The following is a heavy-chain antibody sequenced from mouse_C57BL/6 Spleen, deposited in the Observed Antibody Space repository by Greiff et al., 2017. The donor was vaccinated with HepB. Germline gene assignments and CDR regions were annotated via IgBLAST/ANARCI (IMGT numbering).Heavy chain of an antibody. CDR2: IDPSDSYT. J-gene: IGHJ4*01. CDR3: ARYYGSSYAMDY. Sequence: QVQLKQSGAELVKPGASVKLSCKASGYTFTSYWMQWVKQRPGQGLEWIGEIDPSDSYTNYNQKFKGKATLTVDTSSSTAYMQLSSLTSEDSAVYYCARYYGSSYAMDYWGQGTSVTVSS. D-gene: IGHD1-1*01. CDR1: GYTFTSYW. V-gene: IGHV1-50*01.